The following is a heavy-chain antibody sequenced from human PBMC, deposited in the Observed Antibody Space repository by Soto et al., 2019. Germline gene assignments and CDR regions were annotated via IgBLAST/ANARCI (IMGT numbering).Heavy chain of an antibody. Sequence: GGSLRLSCAASGFTFSSFGMHWVRQAPGKGLEWVANIKQDGSEKYYVDSVKGRFTISRDNAKNSLYLQMNSLRAEDTAVYYCARVYIAAAGRPQYWYFDLWGRGTLVTVSS. CDR2: IKQDGSEK. CDR1: GFTFSSFG. D-gene: IGHD6-13*01. CDR3: ARVYIAAAGRPQYWYFDL. V-gene: IGHV3-7*01. J-gene: IGHJ2*01.